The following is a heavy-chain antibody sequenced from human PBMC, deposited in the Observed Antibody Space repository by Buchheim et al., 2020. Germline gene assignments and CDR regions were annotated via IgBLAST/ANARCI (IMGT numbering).Heavy chain of an antibody. V-gene: IGHV3-33*06. CDR2: IWYDGTNK. Sequence: QVQLVESGGGVVQPGGSLRLSCAASDFTFRSYTMHWVRQAPGKGLEWVAVIWYDGTNKYYADSVKGRFTISRDNSKNTLYLQMDSLKVDDTAVYYCAKEERWLGMDVWGQGTT. CDR3: AKEERWLGMDV. J-gene: IGHJ6*02. D-gene: IGHD5-24*01. CDR1: DFTFRSYT.